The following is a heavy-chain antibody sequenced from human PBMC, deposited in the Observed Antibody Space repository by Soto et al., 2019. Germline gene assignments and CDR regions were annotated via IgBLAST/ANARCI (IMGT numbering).Heavy chain of an antibody. J-gene: IGHJ3*01. Sequence: TSETLCLTCSVSGGSITTSSYNWDWIRQPPGKGLEWIGTIYYDGSTSYNPSLKSQVTISVDTSKNHFALEVNSVTAADTAVYYCARFYGNAFDVWGRGTVVTVSS. CDR1: GGSITTSSYN. CDR2: IYYDGST. V-gene: IGHV4-39*02. D-gene: IGHD3-10*01. CDR3: ARFYGNAFDV.